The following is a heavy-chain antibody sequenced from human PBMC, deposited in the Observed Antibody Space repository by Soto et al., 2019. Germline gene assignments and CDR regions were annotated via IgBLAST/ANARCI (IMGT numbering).Heavy chain of an antibody. CDR2: ISGSGGST. D-gene: IGHD2-2*01. J-gene: IGHJ4*02. CDR3: ANRVTLLGYCSGTSCYLDY. V-gene: IGHV3-23*01. Sequence: EVQLLESGGGLVQPGGSLRLSCAASGFTFSSYAMTWVRQAPGKGLEWVSAISGSGGSTYYADSVKGRFTISRDNSKNTLYLQMNSLRAEDTAVYYCANRVTLLGYCSGTSCYLDYWGQGTLVTVSS. CDR1: GFTFSSYA.